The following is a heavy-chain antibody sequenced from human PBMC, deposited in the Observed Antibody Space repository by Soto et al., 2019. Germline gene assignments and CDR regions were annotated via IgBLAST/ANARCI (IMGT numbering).Heavy chain of an antibody. CDR3: ARDMSGSGSYYKYYYYGMDV. J-gene: IGHJ6*02. V-gene: IGHV3-48*01. CDR1: GFTFSSYS. CDR2: ISSSSSTI. D-gene: IGHD3-10*01. Sequence: PGGSLRLSCAASGFTFSSYSMNWVRQAPGKGLVWVSYISSSSSTIYYADSVKGRFTISRDNAKNSLYLQMNSLRAEDTAVYYCARDMSGSGSYYKYYYYGMDVWGQGTTVTVSS.